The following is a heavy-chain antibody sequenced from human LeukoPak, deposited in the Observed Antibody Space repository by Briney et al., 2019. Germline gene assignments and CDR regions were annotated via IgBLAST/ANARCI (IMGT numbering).Heavy chain of an antibody. J-gene: IGHJ4*02. V-gene: IGHV4-59*12. CDR3: ARVGDSNYFDY. D-gene: IGHD4-11*01. CDR2: IYYSGST. Sequence: SETLSLTCTVSGGSISNYYWSWIRQPPGKGLEWIGYIYYSGSTNYNPSLKSRVTISVDTSKNHFSLKLSSVTAADTAVYYCARVGDSNYFDYWGQGTLVTVSS. CDR1: GGSISNYY.